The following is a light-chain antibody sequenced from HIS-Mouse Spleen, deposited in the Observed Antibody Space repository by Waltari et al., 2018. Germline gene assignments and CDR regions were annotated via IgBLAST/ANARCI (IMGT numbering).Light chain of an antibody. J-gene: IGLJ3*02. Sequence: QSALTQPASVSGSPGQPITIPCTGTSSDFGSYNLVPWYQQHPGKAPKLMIYEGSKPPSGVSNRFSGSKSGNTASLTISGLQAEDEADYYCCSYAGSSTWVFGGGTKLTVL. V-gene: IGLV2-23*01. CDR2: EGS. CDR3: CSYAGSSTWV. CDR1: SSDFGSYNL.